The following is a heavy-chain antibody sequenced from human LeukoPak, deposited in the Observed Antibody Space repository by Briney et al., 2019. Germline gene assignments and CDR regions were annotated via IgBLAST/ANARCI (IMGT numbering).Heavy chain of an antibody. D-gene: IGHD1-1*01. CDR2: IDQMGIT. CDR1: GASFSDRY. Sequence: SETLSLTCAVYGASFSDRYWTWIRQPPGKGLEWIGEIDQMGITKCNPPLKGRVTISLDTSKNQFSLDLTSVTAADTAIYYCAASSQLGSYNWFDPWGQGTPFPVSS. V-gene: IGHV4-34*01. J-gene: IGHJ5*02. CDR3: AASSQLGSYNWFDP.